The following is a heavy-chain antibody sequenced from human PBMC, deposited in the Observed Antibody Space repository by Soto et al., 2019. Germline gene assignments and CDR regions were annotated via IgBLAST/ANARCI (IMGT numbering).Heavy chain of an antibody. V-gene: IGHV1-18*01. J-gene: IGHJ5*02. CDR3: ARVVPGAEAWFGP. Sequence: GASVKVSCKPSGYTFSNYGITWVRQAPGQPLEWLGWISLYSDGANYAQKFQGRVSMTTDTSTTTAYMELRSLSSDDTAVYYCARVVPGAEAWFGPWGQGTLVTVSS. CDR1: GYTFSNYG. CDR2: ISLYSDGA. D-gene: IGHD2-2*01.